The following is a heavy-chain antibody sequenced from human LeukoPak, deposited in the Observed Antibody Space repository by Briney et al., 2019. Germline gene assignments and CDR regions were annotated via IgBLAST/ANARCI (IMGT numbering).Heavy chain of an antibody. CDR3: ARRGTIAVPVFWFDP. J-gene: IGHJ5*02. CDR1: GFTFSSYW. CDR2: IKQDGSEK. V-gene: IGHV3-7*01. Sequence: GGSLRLSCAASGFTFSSYWMSWVRQAPGKGLEWVANIKQDGSEKYYVDSVKGRFTISRDNAKNSVYLQINRLRAEDTAVYYCARRGTIAVPVFWFDPWGQGTLVIVSS. D-gene: IGHD6-19*01.